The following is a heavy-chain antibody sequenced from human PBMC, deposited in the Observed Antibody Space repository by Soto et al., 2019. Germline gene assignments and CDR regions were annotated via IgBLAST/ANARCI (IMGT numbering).Heavy chain of an antibody. D-gene: IGHD2-2*02. CDR2: MYHTGRT. CDR3: ARVTPATPYYAMDV. J-gene: IGHJ6*02. Sequence: QLQLQESGPGLVKPSQTLSLTCVVSGGSINGGSYSWSWIRQPPGKGLEWIGYMYHTGRTYYNASLSGPATISVDRSKNQFFLNLTSVTAADTAVYYCARVTPATPYYAMDVWGQGTTVTVSS. CDR1: GGSINGGSYS. V-gene: IGHV4-30-2*01.